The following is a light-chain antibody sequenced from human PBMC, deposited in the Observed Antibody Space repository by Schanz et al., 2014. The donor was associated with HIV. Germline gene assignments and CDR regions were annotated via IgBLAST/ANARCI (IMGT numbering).Light chain of an antibody. Sequence: EIVLTQSPATLSLSPGERATLSCRASQSVGNYLAWYQQKPGRAPRLLIHGASRRATGIPDRFSGSGSGTDFTLTISRLEPEDFAVYYCQYFGNSGGTFGGGTKVEIK. CDR2: GAS. CDR3: QYFGNSGGT. J-gene: IGKJ4*01. CDR1: QSVGNY. V-gene: IGKV3-20*01.